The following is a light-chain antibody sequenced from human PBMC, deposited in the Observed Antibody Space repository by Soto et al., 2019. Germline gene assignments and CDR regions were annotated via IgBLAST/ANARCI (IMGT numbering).Light chain of an antibody. V-gene: IGKV1D-16*01. CDR3: QQYNTYPPP. J-gene: IGKJ4*01. CDR1: QGISKW. Sequence: DIQMTQSPSSVSASVGDRVTITCRASQGISKWLVWYQQKPEKAPKSLLYAASNLQSGVPSRFSGSGSGTDFTLTIISLQPEDVATYYCQQYNTYPPPFGGGTKVEIK. CDR2: AAS.